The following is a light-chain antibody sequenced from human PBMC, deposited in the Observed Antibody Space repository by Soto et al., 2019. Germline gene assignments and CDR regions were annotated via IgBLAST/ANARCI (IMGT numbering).Light chain of an antibody. J-gene: IGKJ3*01. CDR1: QSVSSSY. CDR2: GAS. V-gene: IGKV3-20*01. Sequence: SVLTQSPGTLSMSPGERATLSCSASQSVSSSYSAWYQQKPGHAPRLLIYGASRRATGIPDRFSGSGSGTDFTLNISRLEPEDFAVYYCQQYGSSPFTFGPGTKVDIK. CDR3: QQYGSSPFT.